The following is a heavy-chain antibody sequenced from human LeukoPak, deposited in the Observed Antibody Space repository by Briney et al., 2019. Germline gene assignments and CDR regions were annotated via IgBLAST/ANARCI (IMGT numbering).Heavy chain of an antibody. CDR3: VHSKPSVWTFDYHNSGYYYFDY. CDR1: GFSLSTSGVA. V-gene: IGHV2-5*02. D-gene: IGHD3-22*01. J-gene: IGHJ4*02. Sequence: SGPTLVKPTQPLTLTFSFSGFSLSTSGVAVGWIRQPPEKALEWLAPLHWDDDKDYNPSLKSRLTTTKDTSKNQVVLTMTNMDPVDTATYFCVHSKPSVWTFDYHNSGYYYFDYWGQGSLVTVSS. CDR2: LHWDDDK.